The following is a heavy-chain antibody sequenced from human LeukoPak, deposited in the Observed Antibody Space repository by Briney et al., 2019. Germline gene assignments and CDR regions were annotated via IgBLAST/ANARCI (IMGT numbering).Heavy chain of an antibody. CDR3: AKVPGYGLEYYYYGMDV. CDR2: ISSSSSYI. J-gene: IGHJ6*02. Sequence: PGGSLRLSCAASGFTFSSYSMNWVRQAPGKGLEWVSSISSSSSYIYYADSVKGRFTISRDNSKNTLYLQMNSLRAEDTAVYYCAKVPGYGLEYYYYGMDVWGQGTTVTVSS. CDR1: GFTFSSYS. V-gene: IGHV3-21*04. D-gene: IGHD5-12*01.